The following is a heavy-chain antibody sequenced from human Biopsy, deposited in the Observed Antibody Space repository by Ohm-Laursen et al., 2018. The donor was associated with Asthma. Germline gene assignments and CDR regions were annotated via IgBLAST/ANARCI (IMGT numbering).Heavy chain of an antibody. CDR3: ARAVDYSHYYGINV. D-gene: IGHD3-10*01. V-gene: IGHV1-18*01. Sequence: ASVKVSCKTSGYTFNSAGITWVRQAPGQGLEWMGWISVYNGNTKVAQKLQDRVTMITDTSTSTTYMELRSLRSDDTAVYFCARAVDYSHYYGINVWGQGTTVTVS. J-gene: IGHJ6*02. CDR1: GYTFNSAG. CDR2: ISVYNGNT.